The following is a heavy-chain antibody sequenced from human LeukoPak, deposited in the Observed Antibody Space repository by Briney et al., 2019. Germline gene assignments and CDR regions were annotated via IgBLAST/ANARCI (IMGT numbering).Heavy chain of an antibody. CDR3: ARGPHRFGESPPDY. CDR2: IIPIFGTA. CDR1: GGTFSSYA. Sequence: SVKVSCKASGGTFSSYAISWVRQAPGQELEWMRGIIPIFGTANYAQKFQGRVTITTDESTSTAYMELSSLRSEDTAVYYCARGPHRFGESPPDYWGQGTLVTVSS. V-gene: IGHV1-69*05. D-gene: IGHD3-10*01. J-gene: IGHJ4*02.